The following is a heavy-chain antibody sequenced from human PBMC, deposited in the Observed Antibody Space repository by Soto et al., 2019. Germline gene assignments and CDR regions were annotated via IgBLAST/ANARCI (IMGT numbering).Heavy chain of an antibody. CDR3: AKDKFLSIAARLGPFDY. D-gene: IGHD6-6*01. V-gene: IGHV3-23*01. CDR2: ISGSGGST. CDR1: GFTFSSYA. J-gene: IGHJ4*02. Sequence: EVQLLESGGGLVQPGGSLRLSCAASGFTFSSYAMSWVRQAPGKGLEWVSAISGSGGSTYYADSVKGRFTISRDNSKNTLYLQMNSLRAEDTAVYYCAKDKFLSIAARLGPFDYWGQGTLVTVSS.